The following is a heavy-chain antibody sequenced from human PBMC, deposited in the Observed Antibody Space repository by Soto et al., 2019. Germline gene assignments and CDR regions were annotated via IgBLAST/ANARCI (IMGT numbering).Heavy chain of an antibody. CDR3: ARVSSSWYKDYFDY. D-gene: IGHD6-13*01. CDR2: IIPIVGTP. CDR1: GGTFSNYA. J-gene: IGHJ4*02. Sequence: QVQLVQSGAEVKKPGSSVKVSCKASGGTFSNYAISWVRQAPGQGLEWMGGIIPIVGTPNYAQRFQGRVTITADESTSTAYMELSSLRSEDTAVYYCARVSSSWYKDYFDYWGQGTLVTVSS. V-gene: IGHV1-69*12.